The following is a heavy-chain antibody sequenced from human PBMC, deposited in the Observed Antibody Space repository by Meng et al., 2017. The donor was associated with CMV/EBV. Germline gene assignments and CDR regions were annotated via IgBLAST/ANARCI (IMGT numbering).Heavy chain of an antibody. Sequence: EQLVQPGVEVKSPGAPVKVSCQTSGYRFSDNYMHWVRQAPGQGLEWMGWIYPNSGGTHYAQKFQDRVSMTRDMSISTVYMELRRLTSDDTAVYYCVRDNNWGPDYWGQGTLVTVSS. CDR3: VRDNNWGPDY. D-gene: IGHD1-1*01. CDR2: IYPNSGGT. CDR1: GYRFSDNY. J-gene: IGHJ4*02. V-gene: IGHV1-2*02.